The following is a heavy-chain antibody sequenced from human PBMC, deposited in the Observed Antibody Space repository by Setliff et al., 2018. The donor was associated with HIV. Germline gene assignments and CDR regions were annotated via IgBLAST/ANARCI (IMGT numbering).Heavy chain of an antibody. CDR1: GGSINSGGYY. V-gene: IGHV4-31*03. J-gene: IGHJ6*03. Sequence: PSETLSLTCTVSGGSINSGGYYWTWVRQHPGKGLQWIGYIYYIGSSYRNPSLKSRLTISIDTSRNHFSLNLTTVTAADTAVYYCAMTLRLFDWGYMDVWGKGTTVTVSS. CDR2: IYYIGSS. D-gene: IGHD3-9*01. CDR3: AMTLRLFDWGYMDV.